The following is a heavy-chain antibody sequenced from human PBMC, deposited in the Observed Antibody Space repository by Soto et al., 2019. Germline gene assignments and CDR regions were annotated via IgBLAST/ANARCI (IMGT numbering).Heavy chain of an antibody. CDR2: VYYSGST. V-gene: IGHV4-59*01. Sequence: SETLSLTCAVSGGSISGYYWSWIRQPPGKGLEWIGYVYYSGSTNYNPSLKSRVTISVDTSKNQFSLKLSSVTAADTAVYYCARSYCSSASCREYYYYYMDVWGEGTMVTVSS. CDR3: ARSYCSSASCREYYYYYMDV. D-gene: IGHD2-2*01. J-gene: IGHJ6*03. CDR1: GGSISGYY.